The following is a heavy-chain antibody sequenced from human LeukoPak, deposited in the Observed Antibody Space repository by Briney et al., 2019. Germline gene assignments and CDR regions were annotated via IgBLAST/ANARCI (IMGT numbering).Heavy chain of an antibody. CDR3: ARDQAVTSCFDY. D-gene: IGHD4-17*01. Sequence: SGGSLRLSCAASGFTFSSYSMNWVRQAAGKGLEWVSSITSSGSYIHYADSVKGRFTISRDNAKNSVYLQMNSLRAEDTAVYYCARDQAVTSCFDYWGQGTLVTVSS. V-gene: IGHV3-21*01. CDR1: GFTFSSYS. J-gene: IGHJ4*02. CDR2: ITSSGSYI.